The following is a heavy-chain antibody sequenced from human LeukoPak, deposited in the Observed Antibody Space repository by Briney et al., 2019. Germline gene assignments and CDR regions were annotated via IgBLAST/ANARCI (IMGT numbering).Heavy chain of an antibody. D-gene: IGHD2-8*01. CDR1: GFTFSSYA. CDR3: AKAPTYERRVYGRDV. CDR2: IRGSGGSS. J-gene: IGHJ6*02. V-gene: IGHV3-23*01. Sequence: PGGSLRLSCAASGFTFSSYALSWVRQAPGKGLEWVSSIRGSGGSSYYADSVKGRFTISRDNSKNTLYLQMNSLRAEDTAVYYCAKAPTYERRVYGRDVWGQGTTVTVSS.